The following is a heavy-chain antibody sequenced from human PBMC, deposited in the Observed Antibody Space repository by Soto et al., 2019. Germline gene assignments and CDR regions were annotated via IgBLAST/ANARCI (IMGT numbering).Heavy chain of an antibody. CDR1: GGSISRGGFF. V-gene: IGHV4-31*03. J-gene: IGHJ5*02. D-gene: IGHD3-10*01. Sequence: SETLSLTCTVSGGSISRGGFFWNWIRQHPGKGLEWIGYIYYSGNTNYNPSLKSRVTMSLDTSKNQISLNLTSVTAADTAVYYCARDREEGYTYGSGRVMGGWFGPWGQGTLVTVSS. CDR2: IYYSGNT. CDR3: ARDREEGYTYGSGRVMGGWFGP.